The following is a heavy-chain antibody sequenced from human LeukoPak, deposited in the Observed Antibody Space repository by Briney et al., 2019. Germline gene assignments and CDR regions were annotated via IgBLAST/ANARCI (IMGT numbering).Heavy chain of an antibody. D-gene: IGHD4-17*01. CDR2: ISGSGGTT. CDR1: GFTFGNYA. CDR3: ARGSYGDYGVVDH. Sequence: TGGSLRLSCAASGFTFGNYAMSWVRQTLGKGLEWVSTISGSGGTTYYADSVKGRFTISRDNSNNTLYVQMKSLRAEDTAVCYCARGSYGDYGVVDHWGQGTLVTVSS. J-gene: IGHJ4*02. V-gene: IGHV3-23*01.